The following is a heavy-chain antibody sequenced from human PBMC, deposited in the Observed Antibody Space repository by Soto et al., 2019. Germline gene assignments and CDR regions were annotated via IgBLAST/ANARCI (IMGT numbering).Heavy chain of an antibody. Sequence: PSETLSLTCTVSGASINSGGYYWSWIRQLPGKGLEWIGYIYFSGSTYYNPSLESRVTISLDTSQNQFSLKLSSVTAADTAVYYCARGNAWEVLLASWGPGILVRVSS. CDR1: GASINSGGYY. J-gene: IGHJ1*01. D-gene: IGHD1-1*01. CDR3: ARGNAWEVLLAS. V-gene: IGHV4-31*03. CDR2: IYFSGST.